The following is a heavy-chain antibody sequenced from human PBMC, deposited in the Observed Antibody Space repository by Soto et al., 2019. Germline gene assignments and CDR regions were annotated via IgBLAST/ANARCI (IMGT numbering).Heavy chain of an antibody. J-gene: IGHJ4*02. CDR2: IVPIYRTA. CDR1: GGTFSSYR. D-gene: IGHD6-13*01. V-gene: IGHV1-69*13. CDR3: VRDSGAKLSSS. Sequence: SVKVSCKASGGTFSSYRINWVRQAPGQGLEWVGGIVPIYRTADYAQKFQGRVTITADESARTSYMGLRSLKSQDTAVYYCVRDSGAKLSSSWGQGTLVTVSS.